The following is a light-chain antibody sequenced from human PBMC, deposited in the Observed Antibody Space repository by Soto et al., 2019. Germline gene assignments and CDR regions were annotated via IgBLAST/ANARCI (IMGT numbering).Light chain of an antibody. J-gene: IGLJ1*01. CDR3: GSWDSSLSAYV. Sequence: QSALTQPRSVSGSPGQSVTISCTGTSSDVGGYNFVSWYQQYPGKAPKLIIYDDDKRPSGIPDRFSGSKSGTSATLGITGFQTGDEADYYCGSWDSSLSAYVFATGTKVTVL. V-gene: IGLV2-11*01. CDR1: SSDVGGYNF. CDR2: DDD.